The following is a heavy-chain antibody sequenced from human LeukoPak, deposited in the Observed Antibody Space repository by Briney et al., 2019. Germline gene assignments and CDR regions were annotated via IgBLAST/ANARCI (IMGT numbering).Heavy chain of an antibody. CDR3: ARPAERGYSYGLDF. CDR2: IYYSGST. J-gene: IGHJ3*01. D-gene: IGHD5-18*01. CDR1: GDSVSSYY. Sequence: PSETLSLTCTVSGDSVSSYYWSWIRQPPGKGLDWIGYIYYSGSTNYNPSLKSRVTISLDTSKNQVSLNLSSVTAADTAVYYCARPAERGYSYGLDFWGPGTMVTVSS. V-gene: IGHV4-59*02.